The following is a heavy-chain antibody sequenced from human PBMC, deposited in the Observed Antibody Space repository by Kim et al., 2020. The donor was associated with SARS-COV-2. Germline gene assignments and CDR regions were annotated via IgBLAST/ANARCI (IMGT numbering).Heavy chain of an antibody. V-gene: IGHV4-39*01. CDR3: ARRSRGDGSPGY. Sequence: SETLSLTCTVSGGSFSTSSYYWDWIRQPPGKGLEWIGGFYYTGTMYFNPSLKSRVTISVDTSKKQFSLKLTSVTAADTAVYYCARRSRGDGSPGYWSQGT. CDR1: GGSFSTSSYY. CDR2: FYYTGTM. D-gene: IGHD3-16*01. J-gene: IGHJ4*02.